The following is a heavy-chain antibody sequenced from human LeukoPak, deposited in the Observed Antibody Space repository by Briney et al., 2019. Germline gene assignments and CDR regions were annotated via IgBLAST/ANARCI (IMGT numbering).Heavy chain of an antibody. D-gene: IGHD1-26*01. CDR3: ARGGAQGMDV. V-gene: IGHV3-11*01. CDR1: GFTFSDYY. J-gene: IGHJ6*02. Sequence: PGGSLRLSCAASGFTFSDYYMTWIRQAPGKGLEWVSNISGVASDIYYGDSVKGRFTISRDNAKKSVYLQMNSLRTEDTAVYYCARGGAQGMDVWGQGTTVTVSS. CDR2: ISGVASDI.